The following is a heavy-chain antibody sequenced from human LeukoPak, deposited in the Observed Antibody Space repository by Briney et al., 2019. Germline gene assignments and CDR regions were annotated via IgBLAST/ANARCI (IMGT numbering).Heavy chain of an antibody. Sequence: SETLSLTCTVSGGSISSYYWSWIRQPAGKGLEWIGRIYTSGSTNCNPSLKSRVTMSVDTSKNQFSLKLSSVTAADTAVYYCARDRHDILTGYYHDYWGQGTLVTVSS. J-gene: IGHJ4*02. D-gene: IGHD3-9*01. CDR2: IYTSGST. V-gene: IGHV4-4*07. CDR1: GGSISSYY. CDR3: ARDRHDILTGYYHDY.